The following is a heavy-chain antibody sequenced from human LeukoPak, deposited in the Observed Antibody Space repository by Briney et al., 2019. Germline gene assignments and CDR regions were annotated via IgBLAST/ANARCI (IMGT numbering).Heavy chain of an antibody. J-gene: IGHJ4*02. Sequence: PGGSLRLSCAASGFTFSSYAMSWVRQAPGKGLEWVSAISGSGGSTYYADSVKGRFTISRDNSKNTLYLQMNSLRAEDTAVYYCAEEFGSGYYYVPYSFDYWGQGTLVTVSS. CDR2: ISGSGGST. CDR1: GFTFSSYA. D-gene: IGHD3-22*01. V-gene: IGHV3-23*01. CDR3: AEEFGSGYYYVPYSFDY.